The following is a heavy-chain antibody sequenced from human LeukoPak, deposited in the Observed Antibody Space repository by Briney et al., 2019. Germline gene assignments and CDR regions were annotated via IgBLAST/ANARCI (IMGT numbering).Heavy chain of an antibody. CDR2: IYHSGST. D-gene: IGHD3-10*01. CDR3: ASGSGSYFDY. Sequence: PSLTLSLTCAVSGGSISSNIYSWSWIRQPPGKGLEWIGYIYHSGSTSYYPSLKSRVTVSVDRSKSQFSLKLSSVTAADTAVYFCASGSGSYFDYWGQGTLVTVSS. CDR1: GGSISSNIYS. J-gene: IGHJ4*02. V-gene: IGHV4-30-2*01.